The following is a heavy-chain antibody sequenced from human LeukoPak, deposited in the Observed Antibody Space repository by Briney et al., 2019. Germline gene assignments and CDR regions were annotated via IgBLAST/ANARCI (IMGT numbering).Heavy chain of an antibody. J-gene: IGHJ4*02. CDR3: ARRGFCSGGSCFSAPFDY. D-gene: IGHD2-15*01. Sequence: PGESLKISCKGSGYSFSSYWIGWVRQMPGKGLEWMGIIYPGDSDTRYSPSFQGQATISADKSISTAYLQWSSLKASDTAIYYCARRGFCSGGSCFSAPFDYWGQGTLVTVSS. CDR2: IYPGDSDT. V-gene: IGHV5-51*01. CDR1: GYSFSSYW.